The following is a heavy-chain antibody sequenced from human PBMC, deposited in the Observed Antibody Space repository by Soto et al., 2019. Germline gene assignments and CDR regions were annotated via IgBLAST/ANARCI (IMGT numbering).Heavy chain of an antibody. CDR1: GGSISSGGYY. CDR3: VRHAQWIIRAY. CDR2: IYYSGST. Sequence: PSETLSLTCTVSGGSISSGGYYWSWIRQHPGKGLEWIGYIYYSGSTYYNPSLKSRVTISVDTSKNQFSLKLSSVTAADTAVYYCVRHAQWIIRAYSGQGSLVTVSS. V-gene: IGHV4-31*03. D-gene: IGHD5-12*01. J-gene: IGHJ4*02.